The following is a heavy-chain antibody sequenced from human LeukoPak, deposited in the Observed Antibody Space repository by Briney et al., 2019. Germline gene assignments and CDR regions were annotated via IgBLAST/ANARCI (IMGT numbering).Heavy chain of an antibody. Sequence: PSETLSLTCAVYGGSFSGYYWSWIRQPPGKGLEWIGEINHSGSTNYNPSLKSRVTISVDTSKNQFSLKLSSVTAADTAVYYCARGGGSSYYYYYGMDVWGQGTTVTVSS. J-gene: IGHJ6*02. D-gene: IGHD1-26*01. CDR2: INHSGST. CDR1: GGSFSGYY. CDR3: ARGGGSSYYYYYGMDV. V-gene: IGHV4-34*01.